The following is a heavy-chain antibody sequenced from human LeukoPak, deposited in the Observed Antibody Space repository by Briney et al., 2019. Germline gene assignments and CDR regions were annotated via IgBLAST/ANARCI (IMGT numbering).Heavy chain of an antibody. V-gene: IGHV3-66*04. CDR2: IYSGGSI. Sequence: GGSLRLSCAASGLTVSSYMSWVRQALGKGLEWVSVIYSGGSIYYADSVKGRFTISRDKSKNTLYLQMNSLRAEDTAVYYCARPPYGGVDYWGQGTLVTVSS. D-gene: IGHD4-23*01. CDR1: GLTVSSY. J-gene: IGHJ4*02. CDR3: ARPPYGGVDY.